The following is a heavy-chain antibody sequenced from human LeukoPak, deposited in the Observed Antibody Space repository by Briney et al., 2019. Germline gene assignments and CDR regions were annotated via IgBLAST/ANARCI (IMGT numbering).Heavy chain of an antibody. V-gene: IGHV3-23*01. D-gene: IGHD3-3*01. CDR2: ISADGAST. J-gene: IGHJ4*02. Sequence: GGSLRLSCAASGLTFRNYAMTWVRQAPGKALEWVSTISADGASTFYADSVRGRFTISRDNSENTLYLQMDSLRAEDTAVYYCAKGGHYTYFEYWGQGTLVTVSS. CDR1: GLTFRNYA. CDR3: AKGGHYTYFEY.